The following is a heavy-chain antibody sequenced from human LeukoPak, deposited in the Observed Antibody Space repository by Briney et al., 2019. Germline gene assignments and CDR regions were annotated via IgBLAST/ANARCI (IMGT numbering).Heavy chain of an antibody. V-gene: IGHV3-74*01. CDR2: INTDGSTT. CDR3: ARDSTPEGGITMIVVVISYDY. D-gene: IGHD3-22*01. Sequence: QPGGSLRLSCAASGFTFSSYWMHWVRQAPGKGLVWVARINTDGSTTSYADSGKGRFTISRDNAKNPLYLQMNSLTADDTAVYYCARDSTPEGGITMIVVVISYDYWAQGPLVPASS. J-gene: IGHJ4*02. CDR1: GFTFSSYW.